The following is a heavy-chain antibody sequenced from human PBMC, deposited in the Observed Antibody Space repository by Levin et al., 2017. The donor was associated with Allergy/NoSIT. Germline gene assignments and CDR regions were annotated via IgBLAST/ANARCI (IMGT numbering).Heavy chain of an antibody. D-gene: IGHD3-10*01. J-gene: IGHJ3*01. CDR1: FFPFFSSP. Sequence: SLLLSFPSSFFPFFSSPLSWFRQSPGKGLEWLSYIRTQAYGATTEYAASVKGRFPLSRDESESVAYLQMYSLKIEDTAMYYCARAVRIVGDAFDLWGRGTMVTVSS. CDR3: ARAVRIVGDAFDL. V-gene: IGHV3-49*02. CDR2: IRTQAYGATT.